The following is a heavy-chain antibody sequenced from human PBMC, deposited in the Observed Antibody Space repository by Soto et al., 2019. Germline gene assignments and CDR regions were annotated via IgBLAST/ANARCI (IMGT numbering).Heavy chain of an antibody. V-gene: IGHV4-59*01. CDR1: GGSISPYY. D-gene: IGHD6-13*01. CDR2: VYYSGNT. Sequence: PSETLSLTCTVSGGSISPYYWSWIRQPPGKGLEWIGYVYYSGNTNYNPSLESRVTISVDTSRNRFSLNLTSATAADTAVYYCARKGAAASYAHYYMDVWGRGTAVPVSS. CDR3: ARKGAAASYAHYYMDV. J-gene: IGHJ6*03.